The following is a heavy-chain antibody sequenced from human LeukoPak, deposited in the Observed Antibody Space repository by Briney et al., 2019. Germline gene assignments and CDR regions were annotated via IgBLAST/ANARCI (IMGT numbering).Heavy chain of an antibody. Sequence: ASVKVSCKASGYTXTGYYMHWVRQAPGQGLEWMGWINPNSGGTNYAQKFQGRVTMTRDTSISTAYMELSRLRSDDTAVYYCARLRIYYDSSGLLRGFDYWGQGTLVTVSS. D-gene: IGHD3-22*01. V-gene: IGHV1-2*02. J-gene: IGHJ4*02. CDR2: INPNSGGT. CDR3: ARLRIYYDSSGLLRGFDY. CDR1: GYTXTGYY.